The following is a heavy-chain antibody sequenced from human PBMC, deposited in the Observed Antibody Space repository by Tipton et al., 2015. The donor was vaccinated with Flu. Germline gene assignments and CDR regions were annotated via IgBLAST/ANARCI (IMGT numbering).Heavy chain of an antibody. Sequence: LRLSCAVSRGSISSYYWNWIRQPPGKGLEWIGHIYYSGSTKYNPSLKSRVTMSVDTSKNQFSLKLNSLTAADTAIYYCARVGFGDYGYDSWGQGTLVTVSS. CDR2: IYYSGST. V-gene: IGHV4-59*01. CDR1: RGSISSYY. D-gene: IGHD4-17*01. CDR3: ARVGFGDYGYDS. J-gene: IGHJ4*02.